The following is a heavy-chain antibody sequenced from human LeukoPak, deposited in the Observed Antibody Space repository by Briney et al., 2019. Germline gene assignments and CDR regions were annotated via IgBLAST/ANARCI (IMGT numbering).Heavy chain of an antibody. V-gene: IGHV1-69*13. CDR1: GGTFSSYA. D-gene: IGHD1-26*01. J-gene: IGHJ4*02. Sequence: SVKVSCKASGGTFSSYAISWVRQAPGQGLEWMGGIIPIFGTANYAQKFQGRVTITADESTSTAYMELSSLRSEDTAVYYCARDSGGYLTPYHFDYWGQGTLVTVSS. CDR3: ARDSGGYLTPYHFDY. CDR2: IIPIFGTA.